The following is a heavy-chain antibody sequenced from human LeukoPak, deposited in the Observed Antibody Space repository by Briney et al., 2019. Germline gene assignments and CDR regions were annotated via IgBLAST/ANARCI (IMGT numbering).Heavy chain of an antibody. J-gene: IGHJ4*02. CDR1: GFTFSSYE. CDR3: ARLTTMTTTGGPFDY. D-gene: IGHD4-17*01. CDR2: ITSSGNTI. V-gene: IGHV3-48*03. Sequence: PGGSLRLSCAASGFTFSSYEMNWVRQAPGKGLEWVSYITSSGNTIYYADSVKGRFTISRDNAKNSLYLQMKSLRAEDTAVYCCARLTTMTTTGGPFDYWGQGTLVTVSS.